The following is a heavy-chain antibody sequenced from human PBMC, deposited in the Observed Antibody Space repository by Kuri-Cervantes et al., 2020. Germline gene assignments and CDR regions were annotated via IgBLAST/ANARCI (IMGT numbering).Heavy chain of an antibody. V-gene: IGHV6-1*01. D-gene: IGHD5-18*01. CDR3: ARDGGYRYGDAFDF. Sequence: SQTLSLTCAIFGDSVPSKSAAWNWIRQSPSRGLEWLGRTYYRSEWYSDYAVSVKGRIIINPDTSKNQFSLHLNSVIPEDTAVYYCARDGGYRYGDAFDFWGRGTRVTVSS. CDR2: TYYRSEWYS. CDR1: GDSVPSKSAA. J-gene: IGHJ3*01.